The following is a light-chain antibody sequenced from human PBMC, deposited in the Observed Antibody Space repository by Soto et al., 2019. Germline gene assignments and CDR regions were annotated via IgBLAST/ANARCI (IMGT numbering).Light chain of an antibody. CDR2: AAS. CDR3: QQYNNWPWT. Sequence: EIVLTQSPGTLSLSPGERATLSCRASQSVSSSFLAWYQQRPGQAPRLLIYAASNTAPGIPDRFSGSGSGTDFTLTISSLQSEDFAVYYCQQYNNWPWTFGQGTKVDIK. V-gene: IGKV3-20*01. CDR1: QSVSSSF. J-gene: IGKJ1*01.